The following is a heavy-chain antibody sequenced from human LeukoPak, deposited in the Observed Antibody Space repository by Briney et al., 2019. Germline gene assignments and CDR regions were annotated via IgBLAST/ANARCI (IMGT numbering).Heavy chain of an antibody. CDR2: ISSSSSTI. D-gene: IGHD6-13*01. CDR3: ARVEQKPRAVCGMDV. V-gene: IGHV3-48*02. CDR1: GFTFNTYS. J-gene: IGHJ6*02. Sequence: GGSLRLSCAASGFTFNTYSMNWVRQAPEKGLERVSHISSSSSTIYYADSVKGRFTISRDNAKTSLYLQMNSLRDEDTAMYYCARVEQKPRAVCGMDVWGQGTTVTVSS.